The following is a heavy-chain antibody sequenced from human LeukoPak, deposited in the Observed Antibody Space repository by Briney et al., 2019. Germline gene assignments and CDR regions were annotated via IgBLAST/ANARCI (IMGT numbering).Heavy chain of an antibody. J-gene: IGHJ4*02. CDR1: GYTFTGYY. Sequence: ASVKVSCKASGYTFTGYYIHWVRQAPGQGLEWMGWINPNSGGTNYAQKFQGRVTMTRDTSISTAYMELSRLRSDDTAVYYCARGAARGPKRVVDYWGQGTLVTVSS. D-gene: IGHD6-25*01. CDR3: ARGAARGPKRVVDY. CDR2: INPNSGGT. V-gene: IGHV1-2*02.